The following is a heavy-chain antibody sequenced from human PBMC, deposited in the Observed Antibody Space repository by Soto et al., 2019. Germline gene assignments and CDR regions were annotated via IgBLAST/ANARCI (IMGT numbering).Heavy chain of an antibody. CDR1: GGTFSSYA. Sequence: SVKVSCKASGGTFSSYAISWVRQAPGRGLEWMGGIIPIFGTANYAQKFQGRVTITADESTSTAYMELSSLRSEDTAVYYCARVVVAAPDYYYYYGMDVWGQGTTVTVSS. CDR3: ARVVVAAPDYYYYYGMDV. D-gene: IGHD3-22*01. V-gene: IGHV1-69*13. CDR2: IIPIFGTA. J-gene: IGHJ6*02.